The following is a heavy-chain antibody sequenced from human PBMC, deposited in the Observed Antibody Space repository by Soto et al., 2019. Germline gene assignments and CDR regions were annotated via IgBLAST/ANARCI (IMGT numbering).Heavy chain of an antibody. Sequence: PGGSLRLSCAASGFTFSGSAMHRVRQASGKGLEWVGRIRSKANSYATAYAASVKGRSTISRDDSKNTAYLQMNSLKTEDTAVYYCTRPEDTSDAFDIWGQGTMVTVSS. D-gene: IGHD5-18*01. J-gene: IGHJ3*02. CDR1: GFTFSGSA. V-gene: IGHV3-73*01. CDR3: TRPEDTSDAFDI. CDR2: IRSKANSYAT.